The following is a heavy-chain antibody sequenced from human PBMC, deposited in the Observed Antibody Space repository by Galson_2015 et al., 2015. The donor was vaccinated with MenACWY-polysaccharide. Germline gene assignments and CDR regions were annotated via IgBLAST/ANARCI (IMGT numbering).Heavy chain of an antibody. V-gene: IGHV1-18*01. CDR1: GYTFICFG. CDR3: ARGPPGYAGSWHPLQY. Sequence: SVKVSCKASGYTFICFGINWVRQAPGQGLEWMGLIYTYNGGANYADNIQGRVSMTTDKSTNTAYLELRNLRSEDTAVYYCARGPPGYAGSWHPLQYWGQGTLVTVSA. D-gene: IGHD2-15*01. CDR2: IYTYNGGA. J-gene: IGHJ4*02.